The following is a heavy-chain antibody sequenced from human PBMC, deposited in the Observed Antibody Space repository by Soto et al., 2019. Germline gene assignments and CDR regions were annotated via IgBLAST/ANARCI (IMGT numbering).Heavy chain of an antibody. Sequence: SETLSLTCTVSGGSISSSSYYWGWIRQPPGKGLEWIGSIYYSGSTYYNPSLKSRVTISVDTSKNQFSLKLSSVTAADTAVYYCARQGVPEDYGDYPIGYWGQGTLVTVSS. V-gene: IGHV4-39*01. J-gene: IGHJ4*02. CDR2: IYYSGST. D-gene: IGHD4-17*01. CDR3: ARQGVPEDYGDYPIGY. CDR1: GGSISSSSYY.